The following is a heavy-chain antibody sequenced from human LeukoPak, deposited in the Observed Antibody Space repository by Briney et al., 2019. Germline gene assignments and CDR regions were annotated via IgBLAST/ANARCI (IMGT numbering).Heavy chain of an antibody. D-gene: IGHD5-12*01. J-gene: IGHJ5*02. Sequence: EASVKVSCKASGYTFTGYYMHWVRQAPGQGLEWMGWINPNSGGTNYAQKFQGWVTMTRDTSISTAYMELSRLRSDDTAVYYCARGPDIVATITSSWFDPWGQGTLVTVSS. V-gene: IGHV1-2*04. CDR2: INPNSGGT. CDR3: ARGPDIVATITSSWFDP. CDR1: GYTFTGYY.